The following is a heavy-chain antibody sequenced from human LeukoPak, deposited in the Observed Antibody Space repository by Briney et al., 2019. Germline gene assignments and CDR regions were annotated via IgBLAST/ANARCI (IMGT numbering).Heavy chain of an antibody. J-gene: IGHJ3*02. CDR2: MFYSGTT. CDR1: GVSITTYY. D-gene: IGHD3-10*01. Sequence: SETLSLTCTVSGVSITTYYWNWVRQPPGKGLEWVGHMFYSGTTSYNPSLKSRVAISVDTFKSRVSLTVTSVTAADTAVYYRVGEKSFFGEAIWSQGTLVTVSS. V-gene: IGHV4-59*01. CDR3: VGEKSFFGEAI.